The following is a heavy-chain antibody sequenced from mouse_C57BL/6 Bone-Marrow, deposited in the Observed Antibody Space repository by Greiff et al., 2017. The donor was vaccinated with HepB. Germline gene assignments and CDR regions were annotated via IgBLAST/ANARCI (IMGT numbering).Heavy chain of an antibody. CDR3: ARPVVAETFYFDV. CDR1: GYTFTDYY. J-gene: IGHJ1*03. D-gene: IGHD1-1*01. CDR2: INPYNGGT. V-gene: IGHV1-19*01. Sequence: VQLQQSGPVLVKPGASVKMSCKASGYTFTDYYMNWVKQSHGKSLEWIGVINPYNGGTSYNQKFKGKATLTVDKSSSTAYMELRSLTSEDSAVYYCARPVVAETFYFDVWGTGTTVTVSS.